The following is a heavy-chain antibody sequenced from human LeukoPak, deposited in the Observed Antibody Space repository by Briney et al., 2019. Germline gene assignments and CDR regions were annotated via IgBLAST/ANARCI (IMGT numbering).Heavy chain of an antibody. D-gene: IGHD3-3*01. CDR1: GFTFSSYA. J-gene: IGHJ4*02. V-gene: IGHV3-23*01. CDR3: ARGRLAVILEWLSTDY. CDR2: ISGSGGSI. Sequence: GGSLRLSCAASGFTFSSYAMSWVRQAPGKGLEWVSAISGSGGSIYYADSVKGRFTISRDNAKNSLYLQMNSLRAEDTAVYYCARGRLAVILEWLSTDYWGQGTLVTVSS.